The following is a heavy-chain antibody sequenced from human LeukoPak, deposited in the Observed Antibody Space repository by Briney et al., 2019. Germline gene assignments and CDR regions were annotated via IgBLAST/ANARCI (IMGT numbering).Heavy chain of an antibody. CDR1: GYTFTSYG. J-gene: IGHJ4*02. CDR3: ARGVATITPLQINNFDY. CDR2: ISAYNGNT. D-gene: IGHD5-12*01. Sequence: ASVKVSCKASGYTFTSYGISWVRQAPGQGLEWMGWISAYNGNTNYAQKLQGRVTMTTDTSTSTAYMELRSLRSDDTAVYYCARGVATITPLQINNFDYWGQGTLVTVSS. V-gene: IGHV1-18*01.